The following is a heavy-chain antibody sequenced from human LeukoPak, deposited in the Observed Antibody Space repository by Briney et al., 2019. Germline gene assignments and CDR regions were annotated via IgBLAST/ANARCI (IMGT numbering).Heavy chain of an antibody. V-gene: IGHV3-30-3*01. J-gene: IGHJ4*02. CDR3: AKVTGEYQLQYYFDY. CDR1: EFTFSSYA. CDR2: ISYDGSNK. D-gene: IGHD2-2*01. Sequence: GRSLRLSCAASEFTFSSYAMHWVRQAPGKGLEWVAVISYDGSNKYYADSVKGRFTISRDNSKNTLYLQMNSLRAEDTALYYCAKVTGEYQLQYYFDYWGQGTLVTVSS.